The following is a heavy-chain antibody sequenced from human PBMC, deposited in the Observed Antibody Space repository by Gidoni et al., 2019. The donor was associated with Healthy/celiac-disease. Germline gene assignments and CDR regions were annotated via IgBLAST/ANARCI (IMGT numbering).Heavy chain of an antibody. J-gene: IGHJ4*02. CDR3: AKDGRTDYIWGSYWFDY. Sequence: EVQLVESGGGLVQPGRSLRLSCAASGFTFDDSAMHWVRQPPGKGLEWVSGISWNRGRIGYADSVKGRFTISRDNAKNSLYLQMKSLRDEDTALYYCAKDGRTDYIWGSYWFDYWGQGTLVTVSS. V-gene: IGHV3-9*01. CDR1: GFTFDDSA. CDR2: ISWNRGRI. D-gene: IGHD3-16*01.